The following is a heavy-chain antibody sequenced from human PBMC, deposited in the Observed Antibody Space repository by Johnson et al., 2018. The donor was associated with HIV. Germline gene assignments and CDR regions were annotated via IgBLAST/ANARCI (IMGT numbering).Heavy chain of an antibody. D-gene: IGHD3-22*01. CDR1: GFTFSSYA. Sequence: VQLVESGGGVVRPGGSLRLSCAASGFTFSSYAMSWVRQAPGKGLEWVSAIGTAGDTYYPGSVKGRFTISRENAKNALYLRMNSLRAEDMAVYYCVYDSSGYYAFDMWGQGTMVTVSS. CDR2: IGTAGDT. V-gene: IGHV3-13*01. CDR3: VYDSSGYYAFDM. J-gene: IGHJ3*02.